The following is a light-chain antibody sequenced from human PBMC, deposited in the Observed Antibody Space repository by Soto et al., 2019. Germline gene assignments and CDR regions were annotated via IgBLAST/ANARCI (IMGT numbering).Light chain of an antibody. CDR1: SGHSSNI. V-gene: IGLV4-60*03. CDR2: LEGSGSY. CDR3: ETWDTNTRV. J-gene: IGLJ2*01. Sequence: QSVLTQSSSASASLGSSVKLTCTLSSGHSSNIIAWHQQQPGKAPRYLMKLEGSGSYNKGSGVPDRFSGSSSGADRDLTISNLPSEDEADYYCETWDTNTRVFGGGTKLTVL.